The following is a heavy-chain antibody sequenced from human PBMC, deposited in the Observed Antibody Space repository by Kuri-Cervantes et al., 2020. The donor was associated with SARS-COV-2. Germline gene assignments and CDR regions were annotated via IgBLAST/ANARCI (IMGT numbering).Heavy chain of an antibody. V-gene: IGHV4-59*12. D-gene: IGHD2-8*01. J-gene: IGHJ5*02. CDR3: ARVKGIVLIDWFDP. Sequence: GSLRLSCTVSGGSISSYYWSWIRQPPGKGLEWIGYIYYSGSTNYNPSLKSRVTISVDTSKNQFPLKLSSVTAADTAVYYCARVKGIVLIDWFDPWGQGTLVTVSS. CDR2: IYYSGST. CDR1: GGSISSYY.